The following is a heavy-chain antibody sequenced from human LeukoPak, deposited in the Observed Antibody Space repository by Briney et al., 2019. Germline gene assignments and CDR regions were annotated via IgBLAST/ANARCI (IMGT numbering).Heavy chain of an antibody. J-gene: IGHJ4*02. V-gene: IGHV4-39*01. Sequence: SETLSLTCTVSGGSISSSSYYWGWIRQPPGKGLEWIGSIYYSGSTYYNPSLKSRVTISVDTSKNQFSLKLSSVTAADTAVYYCARHPNEGGPTDYWGQGTLVTVSS. CDR2: IYYSGST. D-gene: IGHD1-1*01. CDR1: GGSISSSSYY. CDR3: ARHPNEGGPTDY.